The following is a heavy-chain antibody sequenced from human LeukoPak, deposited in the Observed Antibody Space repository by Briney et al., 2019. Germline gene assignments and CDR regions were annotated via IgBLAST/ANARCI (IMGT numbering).Heavy chain of an antibody. CDR3: AKACWVSNADAVW. Sequence: GGSLRLSCAASGFTFSSYAMSWVRQAPVRGLEWVSSLRGNGDTFYADSVQGRLTLSKDHSRHTVYLQLNNLRVEDTAVYYCAKACWVSNADAVWWGQGTLVTVSS. V-gene: IGHV3-23*01. CDR2: LRGNGDT. D-gene: IGHD1-1*01. J-gene: IGHJ4*02. CDR1: GFTFSSYA.